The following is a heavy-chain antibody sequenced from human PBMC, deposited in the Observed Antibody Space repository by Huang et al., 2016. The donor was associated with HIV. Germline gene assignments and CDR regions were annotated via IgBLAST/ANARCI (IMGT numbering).Heavy chain of an antibody. Sequence: QVQLVESGGGVVQPGRSLRLSCAASGFSFANYAMHWVRPGAGKRVEWGMCISKDGSSRYYADSVKGRFTISRDNFKNALYLQMNRLRGDDTAVYYCTREYTVAGAFDLWGQGTMVTVSS. CDR2: ISKDGSSR. V-gene: IGHV3-30-3*01. J-gene: IGHJ3*01. CDR1: GFSFANYA. D-gene: IGHD5-12*01. CDR3: TREYTVAGAFDL.